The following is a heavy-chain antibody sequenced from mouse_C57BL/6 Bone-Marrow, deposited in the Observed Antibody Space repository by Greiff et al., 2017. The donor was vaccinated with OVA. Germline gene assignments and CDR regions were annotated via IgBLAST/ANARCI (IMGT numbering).Heavy chain of an antibody. D-gene: IGHD1-1*01. Sequence: EVQLVESGGSLVKPGGSLKLSCAASGFTFSSYGMSWVRQTPDKRLEWVATISSGGSYTYYPDSVKGRFTISRDNAKNTLYLQMSSLKSEDTAMYYCARQRFTTVVADAMDYWGQGTSVTVSS. CDR1: GFTFSSYG. J-gene: IGHJ4*01. V-gene: IGHV5-6*01. CDR2: ISSGGSYT. CDR3: ARQRFTTVVADAMDY.